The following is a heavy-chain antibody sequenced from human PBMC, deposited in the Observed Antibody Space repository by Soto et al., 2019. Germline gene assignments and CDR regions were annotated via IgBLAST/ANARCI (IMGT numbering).Heavy chain of an antibody. CDR1: GFTFSSYA. Sequence: QVQLVESGGGVVQPGRSLRLSCAASGFTFSSYAMHWVRQAPGKGLEWVAVISYDGSNKYYADSVKGRFTISRDNSKNTLYLQMNSLRADDTAVYYCARDGRPDNYGDSPWFDYWGQGTLVTVSS. V-gene: IGHV3-30-3*01. CDR2: ISYDGSNK. D-gene: IGHD4-17*01. CDR3: ARDGRPDNYGDSPWFDY. J-gene: IGHJ4*02.